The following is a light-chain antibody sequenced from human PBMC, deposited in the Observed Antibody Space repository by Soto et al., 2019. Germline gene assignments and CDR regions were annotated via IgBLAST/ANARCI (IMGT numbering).Light chain of an antibody. CDR1: QSISNNF. J-gene: IGKJ4*01. CDR3: QQYNTAPMI. CDR2: GAF. Sequence: EIVLTQSPGTLSLSPGEGATLSCRASQSISNNFLAWYQHKPGQAPRLLMHGAFNRASGIPDRFSGSASGTDFTLTISRLEPEDFAVYYCQQYNTAPMIFGGGTKVEIK. V-gene: IGKV3-20*01.